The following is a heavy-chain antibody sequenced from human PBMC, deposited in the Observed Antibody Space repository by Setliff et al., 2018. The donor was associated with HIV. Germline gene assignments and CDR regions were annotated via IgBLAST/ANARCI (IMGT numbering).Heavy chain of an antibody. J-gene: IGHJ6*03. D-gene: IGHD6-19*01. CDR1: GFTFSNYG. CDR3: ARGSSGWGMDYYYYYMDV. CDR2: IRYDGSNK. V-gene: IGHV3-30*02. Sequence: GGSLRLSCAASGFTFSNYGMYWVRQAPGKGLEWVTFIRYDGSNKYNADSVKGRFTTARDNTKNTLYLQMNSLRAEDTAVYYCARGSSGWGMDYYYYYMDVWGKGTTVTVSS.